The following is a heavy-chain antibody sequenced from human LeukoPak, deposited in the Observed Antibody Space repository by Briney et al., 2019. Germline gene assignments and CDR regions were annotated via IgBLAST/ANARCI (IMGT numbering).Heavy chain of an antibody. V-gene: IGHV3-7*01. CDR3: ARLSLLPYYYGMDV. Sequence: GGSLRLSCAASGFTFSSYWMSWVRQAPGEGLEWVAKIKQDGSEKYYVDSVKGRFTISRDNAKNSLYLQMNSLRAEDTAVYYCARLSLLPYYYGMDVWGQGTTVTVSS. CDR1: GFTFSSYW. J-gene: IGHJ6*02. D-gene: IGHD3-10*01. CDR2: IKQDGSEK.